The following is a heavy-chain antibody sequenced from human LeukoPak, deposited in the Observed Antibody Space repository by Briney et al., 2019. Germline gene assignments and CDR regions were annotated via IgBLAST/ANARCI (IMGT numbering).Heavy chain of an antibody. V-gene: IGHV1-2*02. CDR1: GYTFTGYY. CDR3: APLVAATTPQGGNY. CDR2: INPKSGDT. J-gene: IGHJ4*02. D-gene: IGHD2-15*01. Sequence: ASVKVSCKASGYTFTGYYMHWVRQAPGQGLEWLGWINPKSGDTNYARKFQGRVTMTRDTSISAAYMELSRLRSDDTAVYYCAPLVAATTPQGGNYWGQGTLVTVSS.